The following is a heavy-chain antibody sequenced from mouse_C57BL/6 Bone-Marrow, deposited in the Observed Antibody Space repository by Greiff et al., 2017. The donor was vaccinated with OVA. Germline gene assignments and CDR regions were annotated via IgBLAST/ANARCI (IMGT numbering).Heavy chain of an antibody. J-gene: IGHJ1*03. V-gene: IGHV1-5*01. CDR3: LRLRYFDV. Sequence: EVQLQESGTVLARPGASVKMSCKTSGYTFTSYWMHWVKQRPGQGLAWIWAIYPGNSDTSYNQQFKGQAKLTAVTSDSTAYMELSSLTNEDSAVYYCLRLRYFDVWGTGTTVTVSA. CDR1: GYTFTSYW. CDR2: IYPGNSDT.